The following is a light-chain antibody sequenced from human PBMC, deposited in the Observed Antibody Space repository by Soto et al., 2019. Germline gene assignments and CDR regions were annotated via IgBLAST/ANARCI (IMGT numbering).Light chain of an antibody. CDR3: CSYAGSSTVYV. Sequence: QSVLTQPASVSGSPGQSITISCTGTSSDVGTYNLVSWYQHHPGKAPKLMIYDVTKRPSGVSNRFSGSKSGNTASLTISGXQAEXXADYYCCSYAGSSTVYVFGTGTKVTVL. CDR2: DVT. J-gene: IGLJ1*01. CDR1: SSDVGTYNL. V-gene: IGLV2-23*02.